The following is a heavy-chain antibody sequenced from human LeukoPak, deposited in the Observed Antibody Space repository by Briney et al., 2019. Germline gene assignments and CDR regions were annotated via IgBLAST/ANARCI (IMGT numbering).Heavy chain of an antibody. D-gene: IGHD6-19*01. V-gene: IGHV3-21*01. J-gene: IGHJ4*02. CDR1: GFTFSSYS. CDR3: ARGSYSSGWRFDY. CDR2: ISSSSSYI. Sequence: GGSLRLSCAASGFTFSSYSMNWVRQAPGKGLEWVSSISSSSSYIYYAASVKGRFTISRDNAKNSLYLQMNSLRAEDTAVYYCARGSYSSGWRFDYWGQGTLVTVSS.